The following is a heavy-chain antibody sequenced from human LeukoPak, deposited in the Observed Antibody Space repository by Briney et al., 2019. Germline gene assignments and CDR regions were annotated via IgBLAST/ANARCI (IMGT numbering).Heavy chain of an antibody. Sequence: ASVKVSCKASGYTFTSYYMHWVRQAPGQGLEWMGIINPSGGSTSYAQKFQGRVTMTRDTSTSTVYMELSSLRSEDTAVYYCARDSSPLRANGKTTYYYGSGTPERDYWGQGTLVTVSS. CDR1: GYTFTSYY. CDR2: INPSGGST. D-gene: IGHD3-10*01. CDR3: ARDSSPLRANGKTTYYYGSGTPERDY. V-gene: IGHV1-46*01. J-gene: IGHJ4*02.